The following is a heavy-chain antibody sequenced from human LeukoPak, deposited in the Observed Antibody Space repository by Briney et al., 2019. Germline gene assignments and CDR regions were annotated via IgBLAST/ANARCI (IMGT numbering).Heavy chain of an antibody. Sequence: GGSLRLSCTASGFSFSNYWMSWVRQAPGKGLEWVASIKQDESEKYYVDSVKGRFTTSRDNAKSSLYLQMNALRGEDTAVYYCARLVGDVTTWDCWGQGTLVAVSS. CDR3: ARLVGDVTTWDC. V-gene: IGHV3-7*03. D-gene: IGHD1-26*01. CDR2: IKQDESEK. CDR1: GFSFSNYW. J-gene: IGHJ4*02.